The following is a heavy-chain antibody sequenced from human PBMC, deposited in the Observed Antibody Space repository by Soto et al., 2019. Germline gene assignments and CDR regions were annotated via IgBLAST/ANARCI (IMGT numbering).Heavy chain of an antibody. J-gene: IGHJ4*02. Sequence: GGSLRLSCAASGFTFSSYGMHWVRQAPGKGLEWVAVIWYDGSNKYYADSVKGRFTISRDNSKNTLYLQMNSLRAEDTAVYYCAREGGYSSSRYFDYWGQGTLVTVSS. CDR2: IWYDGSNK. CDR1: GFTFSSYG. D-gene: IGHD6-6*01. CDR3: AREGGYSSSRYFDY. V-gene: IGHV3-33*01.